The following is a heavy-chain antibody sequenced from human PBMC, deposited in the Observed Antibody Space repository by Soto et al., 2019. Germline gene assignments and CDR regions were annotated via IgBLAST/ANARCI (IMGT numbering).Heavy chain of an antibody. Sequence: PSETLSLTCAVSGGSISSSNWWHWVRQPPGKGLEWIGEIHHSGSTNYNPSLKSRVTISVDTSKNQFSLKLSSVTAADTAVYYCARGLWEGGGMDVWGQGTTVTVS. V-gene: IGHV4-4*02. D-gene: IGHD1-26*01. CDR1: GGSISSSNW. J-gene: IGHJ6*02. CDR3: ARGLWEGGGMDV. CDR2: IHHSGST.